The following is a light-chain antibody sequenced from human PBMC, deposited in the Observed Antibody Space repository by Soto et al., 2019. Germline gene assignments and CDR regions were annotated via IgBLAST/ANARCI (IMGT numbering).Light chain of an antibody. CDR1: SSNIGSNY. V-gene: IGLV1-47*01. CDR3: AAWDDSLSGVV. J-gene: IGLJ2*01. Sequence: QSVLTQPPSASGTPGQRVTISCSGSSSNIGSNYVYWYQQLPGTVPQLLIYRNSERPSGVPDRFSGSKSGTSASLAICGLRSEDEADYYCAAWDDSLSGVVFGGGTQLTVL. CDR2: RNS.